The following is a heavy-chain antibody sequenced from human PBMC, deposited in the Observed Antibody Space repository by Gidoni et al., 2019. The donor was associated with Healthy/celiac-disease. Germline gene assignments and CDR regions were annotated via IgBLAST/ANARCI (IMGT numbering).Heavy chain of an antibody. Sequence: QVQLVQSGAEVKKPGASVKFSCKASGYTFPRYYMHWVRQAPGQGLEWMGIINPSGGSTSYAQKFQGRVTMTRDTSTSTVYMELSSLRSEDTAVYYCARDLREVVVTARDAFDIWGQGTMVTVSS. CDR1: GYTFPRYY. J-gene: IGHJ3*02. CDR2: INPSGGST. V-gene: IGHV1-46*01. CDR3: ARDLREVVVTARDAFDI. D-gene: IGHD2-21*02.